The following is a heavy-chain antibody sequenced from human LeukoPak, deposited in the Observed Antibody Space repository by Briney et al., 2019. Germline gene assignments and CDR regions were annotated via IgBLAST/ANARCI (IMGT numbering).Heavy chain of an antibody. D-gene: IGHD3-22*01. CDR1: GGSINSGGYY. CDR2: FSYSGST. V-gene: IGHV4-31*03. CDR3: ARGSIYDSSGYYECYFDY. Sequence: ASETLSLTCTVSGGSINSGGYYWSWIRQHPGKGLEWIGYFSYSGSTYYNPSLKSRVTISVDTSRNQFSLKLNSVTAADTAVYYCARGSIYDSSGYYECYFDYWGQGTLVTVSS. J-gene: IGHJ4*02.